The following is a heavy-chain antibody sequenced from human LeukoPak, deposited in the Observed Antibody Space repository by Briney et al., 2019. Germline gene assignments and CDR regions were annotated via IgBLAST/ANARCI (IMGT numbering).Heavy chain of an antibody. J-gene: IGHJ4*02. CDR1: GFTFSSYA. CDR3: AKDAIPGARPYYLDY. V-gene: IGHV3-23*01. CDR2: VSGSGGSS. Sequence: GGSLRLSCAASGFTFSSYAMSWDRQAPGKGLEWVSGVSGSGGSSNYADSVKGRFTISRDNSKNTLYLQMNSLRAEDTAVYYCAKDAIPGARPYYLDYWGQGTLVTVSS. D-gene: IGHD2-2*01.